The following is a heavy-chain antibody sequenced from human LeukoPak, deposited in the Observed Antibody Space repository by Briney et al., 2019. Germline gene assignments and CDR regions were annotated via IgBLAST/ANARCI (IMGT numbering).Heavy chain of an antibody. V-gene: IGHV3-21*01. CDR3: AKDGIDILTSYAFDI. CDR1: GFTFSSYS. CDR2: ISSSSSYI. Sequence: GGSLRLSCAASGFTFSSYSMNWVRQAPGKGLEWVSSISSSSSYIYYADSVKGRFTISRDNAKNSLYLQMNSLRAEDTAVYYCAKDGIDILTSYAFDIWGQGTMVTVSS. D-gene: IGHD3-9*01. J-gene: IGHJ3*02.